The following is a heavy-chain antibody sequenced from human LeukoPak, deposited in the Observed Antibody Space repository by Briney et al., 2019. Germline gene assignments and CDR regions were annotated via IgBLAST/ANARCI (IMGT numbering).Heavy chain of an antibody. CDR1: GYTXTELS. J-gene: IGHJ4*02. D-gene: IGHD2-2*01. V-gene: IGHV1-24*01. CDR3: ATYNPFPLGYCSSTSCLPFDY. CDR2: FDPEDGET. Sequence: ASVKVSCKVSGYTXTELSMHWVRQAPGKGLEWMGGFDPEDGETIYAQKFQGRVTMTEDTSTDTAYMELSSLRSEDTAVYYCATYNPFPLGYCSSTSCLPFDYWGQGTLVTVSS.